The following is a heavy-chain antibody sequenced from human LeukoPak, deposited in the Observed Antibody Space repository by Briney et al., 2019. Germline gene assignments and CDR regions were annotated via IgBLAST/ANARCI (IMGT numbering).Heavy chain of an antibody. CDR2: IYYSGST. CDR1: GGSISSYY. J-gene: IGHJ6*03. D-gene: IGHD6-19*01. CDR3: ARDPPYSSGYYYYMDV. Sequence: SETLSLTCTVSGGSISSYYWSWIRQPPGKGLAGIGYIYYSGSTNYNPSLKSRVTISVDTSKNQFSLKLSSVTAADTAVYYCARDPPYSSGYYYYMDVWGKGTTVTVSS. V-gene: IGHV4-59*01.